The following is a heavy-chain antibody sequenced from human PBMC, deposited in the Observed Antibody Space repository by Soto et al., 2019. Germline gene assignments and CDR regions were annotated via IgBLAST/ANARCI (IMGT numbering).Heavy chain of an antibody. J-gene: IGHJ6*02. Sequence: TLSLTCAVSGGSISSSNWWSWVRQPPGKGLEWIGGSYHSGSTNYNPSLKSRVTISVDKSKNQFSLKLSSVTAADTAVYYCARGLVYYYYGMDVWGQGTTVTVSS. CDR3: ARGLVYYYYGMDV. CDR2: SYHSGST. V-gene: IGHV4-4*02. CDR1: GGSISSSNW. D-gene: IGHD6-19*01.